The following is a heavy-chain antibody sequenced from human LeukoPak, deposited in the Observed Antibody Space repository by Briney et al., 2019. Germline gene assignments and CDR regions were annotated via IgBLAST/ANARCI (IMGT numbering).Heavy chain of an antibody. CDR2: ISYDGSNK. J-gene: IGHJ4*02. CDR1: GFTFSSYG. V-gene: IGHV3-30*03. D-gene: IGHD4-17*01. Sequence: PGGSLRLSCAASGFTFSSYGMHWVRQAPGKGLEWVAVISYDGSNKYYADFVKGRFTISRDNSKNTLYLQMNSLRADDTAVYYCARDGGDYEGFDFWGQGTLVTVSS. CDR3: ARDGGDYEGFDF.